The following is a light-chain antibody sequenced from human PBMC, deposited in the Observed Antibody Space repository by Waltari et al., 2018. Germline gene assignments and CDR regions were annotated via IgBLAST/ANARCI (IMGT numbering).Light chain of an antibody. CDR2: NND. CDR3: AAWDETLNTFL. J-gene: IGLJ1*01. V-gene: IGLV1-47*01. Sequence: QSVLTQPPSASGAPGQTITISCSGGGSNIGRNYVYWYQQFPGRAPRLIIHNNDPRPAGVPARFSGSKSGSSGSLAISGLRSDDEADYYCAAWDETLNTFLFGTGTKVAAL. CDR1: GSNIGRNY.